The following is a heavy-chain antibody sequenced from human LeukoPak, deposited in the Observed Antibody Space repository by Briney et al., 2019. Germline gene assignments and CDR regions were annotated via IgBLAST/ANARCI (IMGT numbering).Heavy chain of an antibody. D-gene: IGHD3-10*01. CDR3: ARELLWFGEFNTEYDY. CDR2: ISYDGSNK. Sequence: GGSLRLSCAASGFTFSSYGMHRVRQAPGKGLEWVAVISYDGSNKYYADSVKGRFTISRDNSKNTLYLQMNSLRAEDTAVYYCARELLWFGEFNTEYDYWGQGTLVTVSS. CDR1: GFTFSSYG. V-gene: IGHV3-30*03. J-gene: IGHJ4*02.